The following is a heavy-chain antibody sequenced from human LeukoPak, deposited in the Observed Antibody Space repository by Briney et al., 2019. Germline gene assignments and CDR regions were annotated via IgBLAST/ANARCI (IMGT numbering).Heavy chain of an antibody. D-gene: IGHD3-9*01. J-gene: IGHJ4*02. CDR1: GYTFTSYY. V-gene: IGHV1-46*01. CDR3: ARDSILRYFDWLPPSGEHYFDY. Sequence: ASVKVSCKASGYTFTSYYMHWVRQAPGQGLEWMGIINPSGGSTSYAQKFQGRATMTRDTSTSTVYMELSSLRSEDTAVYYCARDSILRYFDWLPPSGEHYFDYWGQGTLVTVSS. CDR2: INPSGGST.